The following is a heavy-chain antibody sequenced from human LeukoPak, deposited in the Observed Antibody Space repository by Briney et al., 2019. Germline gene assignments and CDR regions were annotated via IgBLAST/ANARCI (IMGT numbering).Heavy chain of an antibody. D-gene: IGHD6-19*01. Sequence: GASVKVSCKASGYTFTGYYIHWVRQAPGQGLECLGWINPYSGGTNYVQKFRGRVTMTRDTSISTVYMELSWLRSDDTAMYYCAREDVWRLGFSSDWGYSQHWGQGTQVTVSS. CDR2: INPYSGGT. CDR3: AREDVWRLGFSSDWGYSQH. J-gene: IGHJ1*01. CDR1: GYTFTGYY. V-gene: IGHV1-2*02.